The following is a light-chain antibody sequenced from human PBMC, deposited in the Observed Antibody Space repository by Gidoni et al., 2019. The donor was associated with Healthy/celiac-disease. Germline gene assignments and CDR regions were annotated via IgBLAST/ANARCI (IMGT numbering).Light chain of an antibody. J-gene: IGKJ1*01. CDR3: QQYYSTPRT. CDR1: QSVLYSSNNKNY. Sequence: DIVMTQSPDSLAVSLGERATINCKSSQSVLYSSNNKNYLAWYQQKPGQPPKLLIYWASTQEAGVPDRFSGSGSGTDFTLTISSRQAEDVAVYYCQQYYSTPRTFGQGTKVEIK. V-gene: IGKV4-1*01. CDR2: WAS.